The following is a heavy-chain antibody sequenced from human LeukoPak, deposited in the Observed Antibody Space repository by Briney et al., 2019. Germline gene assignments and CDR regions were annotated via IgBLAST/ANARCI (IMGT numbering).Heavy chain of an antibody. J-gene: IGHJ2*01. CDR3: ARAHTWTTVTTSTWYFDL. D-gene: IGHD4-17*01. V-gene: IGHV4-59*01. Sequence: SETLSLTCTVSGGSISSYYWSWIRQPPGKGLEWIGYIYYSGSTNYNPSLKSRVPISVDTSKNQFSLKLSSVTAADTAVYYCARAHTWTTVTTSTWYFDLWGRGTLVTVSS. CDR1: GGSISSYY. CDR2: IYYSGST.